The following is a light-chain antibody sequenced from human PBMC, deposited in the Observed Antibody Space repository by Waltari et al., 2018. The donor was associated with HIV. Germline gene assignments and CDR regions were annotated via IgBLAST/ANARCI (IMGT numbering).Light chain of an antibody. Sequence: SYELTQPPSVSVSPGQTARITCSGDVLPKQYAYWYQQKPGQAPVVVISKDSERPSVIPERFSGSSSGTTVTLTISGVQAEDEADYYCQSADSSGTYAVFGGGTQLTVL. CDR2: KDS. CDR1: VLPKQY. CDR3: QSADSSGTYAV. V-gene: IGLV3-25*03. J-gene: IGLJ7*01.